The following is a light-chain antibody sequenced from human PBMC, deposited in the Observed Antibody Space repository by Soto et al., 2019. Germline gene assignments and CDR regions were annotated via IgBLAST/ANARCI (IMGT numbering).Light chain of an antibody. Sequence: DFQMTQSLSTLSGYVGDRVTITCRASQTISSWLAWYQQKPGKAPKLLIYKASTLKSGVPSRFSGSGSGTEFTLTISSLQPDDFAPYYCQHYNSYSEAFGQGTKVDIK. CDR2: KAS. CDR3: QHYNSYSEA. V-gene: IGKV1-5*03. CDR1: QTISSW. J-gene: IGKJ1*01.